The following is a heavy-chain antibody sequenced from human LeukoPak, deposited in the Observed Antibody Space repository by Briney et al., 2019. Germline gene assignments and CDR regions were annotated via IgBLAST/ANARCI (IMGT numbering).Heavy chain of an antibody. CDR1: GGSISSYY. J-gene: IGHJ5*02. Sequence: SETLSLTCTVSGGSISSYYWSWIRQPPGMGLEWIGYIYTSGSTNYNPSLKSRVTISVDTSKNQFSLKLSSVTAADTAVYYCARQSSSTAWFDPWGQGTLVTVSS. V-gene: IGHV4-4*09. CDR2: IYTSGST. CDR3: ARQSSSTAWFDP. D-gene: IGHD2-2*01.